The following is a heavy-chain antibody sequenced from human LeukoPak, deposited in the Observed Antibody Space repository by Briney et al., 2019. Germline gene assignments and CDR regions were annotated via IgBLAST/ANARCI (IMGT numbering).Heavy chain of an antibody. CDR1: GGSISSSSYY. Sequence: SETLSLTCTASGGSISSSSYYWGWIRRPPGKGLEWIGSIYYSGSTYYNPSLKSRVAISVDTSKNQFSLKLSSVTAADTAVYYCARPAGSYYYYMDVWGKGTTVTISS. CDR2: IYYSGST. D-gene: IGHD1-26*01. CDR3: ARPAGSYYYYMDV. J-gene: IGHJ6*03. V-gene: IGHV4-39*01.